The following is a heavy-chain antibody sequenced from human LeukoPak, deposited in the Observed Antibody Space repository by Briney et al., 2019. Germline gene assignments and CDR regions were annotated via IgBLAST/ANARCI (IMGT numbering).Heavy chain of an antibody. V-gene: IGHV1-8*01. CDR3: ARDLGYGAFERHDY. J-gene: IGHJ4*02. CDR2: MNPNSGNT. CDR1: GYTFTSYD. D-gene: IGHD5-12*01. Sequence: GASVKVSCKASGYTFTSYDINWVRQATGQGLKWMGWMNPNSGNTGYAQKFQGRVTMTTDTSTTTAYMELRSLRSDGTAVYYCARDLGYGAFERHDYWGQGTRVTVSS.